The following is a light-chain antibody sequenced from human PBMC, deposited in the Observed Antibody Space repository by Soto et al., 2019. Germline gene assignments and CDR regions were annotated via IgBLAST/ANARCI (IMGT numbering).Light chain of an antibody. CDR1: QSIARF. J-gene: IGKJ2*01. V-gene: IGKV1-39*01. CDR2: GAS. Sequence: DLQMTQSPSSLSAAVGDRVTITCRASQSIARFLNWYQQKPGEVPKLLIFGASYLRSGGPSRFSGTGSGTHCPLTITSLQHDDFATYYCQQSHIAPYTFGQGTNL. CDR3: QQSHIAPYT.